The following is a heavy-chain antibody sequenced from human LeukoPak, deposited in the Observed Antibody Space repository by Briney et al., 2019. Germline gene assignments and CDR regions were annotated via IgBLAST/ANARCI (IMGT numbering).Heavy chain of an antibody. D-gene: IGHD6-13*01. CDR1: GGSISSSGYY. V-gene: IGHV4-39*02. Sequence: SETLSLTCTVSGGSISSSGYYWGWIRQPPGKGLEWIASIYYSGSTYYNPSLKSRVTISVDTSKDQLSLKLSSLTAADTAVYYCARDSSSWYGAFDIWGQGTMVTVSS. J-gene: IGHJ3*02. CDR3: ARDSSSWYGAFDI. CDR2: IYYSGST.